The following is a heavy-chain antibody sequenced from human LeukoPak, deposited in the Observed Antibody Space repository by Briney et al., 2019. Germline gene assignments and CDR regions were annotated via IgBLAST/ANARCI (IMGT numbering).Heavy chain of an antibody. V-gene: IGHV4-4*02. CDR1: GASISGSDW. CDR3: ARLYNWNDHYFDY. Sequence: SETLSLTCAVSGASISGSDWWSWVRQPPGKGLEWIGEIYHSGSTNYNSSLKSRVTISVDKSKSHFSLKVSSVTAADTAVYYCARLYNWNDHYFDYWGQGTLVTVSS. J-gene: IGHJ4*02. CDR2: IYHSGST. D-gene: IGHD1-20*01.